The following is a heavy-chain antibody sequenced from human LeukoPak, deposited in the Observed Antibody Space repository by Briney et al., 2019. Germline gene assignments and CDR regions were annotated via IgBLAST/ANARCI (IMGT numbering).Heavy chain of an antibody. Sequence: SVKVSCTASGYTFTGYYLRWVRQAPGQGLDWMGWIKPESGGTNYAQKFQGRVTMTRDTSISTAYMELSRLRSDDTAMYYCARGREYSSGWYFDSWGQGTLVTVSS. D-gene: IGHD6-19*01. V-gene: IGHV1-2*02. CDR2: IKPESGGT. J-gene: IGHJ4*02. CDR3: ARGREYSSGWYFDS. CDR1: GYTFTGYY.